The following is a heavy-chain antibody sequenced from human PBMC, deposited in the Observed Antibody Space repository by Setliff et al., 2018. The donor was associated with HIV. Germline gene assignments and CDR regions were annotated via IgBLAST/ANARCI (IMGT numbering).Heavy chain of an antibody. D-gene: IGHD6-19*01. CDR2: IIPAFGKV. CDR3: ARSDSGWPHYQYHHMDV. V-gene: IGHV1-69*13. J-gene: IGHJ6*04. CDR1: GGTFSSFG. Sequence: SVKVSCKASGGTFSSFGVNWIRQAPGQGLEWMGGIIPAFGKVEYAQRFQGRVKITADESTSTAYMEMSSLRSEDMAIYYCARSDSGWPHYQYHHMDVWGKGTTVTVSS.